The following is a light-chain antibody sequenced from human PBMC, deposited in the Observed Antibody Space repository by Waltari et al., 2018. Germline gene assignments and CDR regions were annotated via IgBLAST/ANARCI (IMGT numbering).Light chain of an antibody. J-gene: IGKJ1*01. CDR1: QSISNW. V-gene: IGKV1-5*03. CDR2: LAS. CDR3: QQYNTYSGWT. Sequence: DIQMTQSPSTLSASVGDRVIITCRASQSISNWLAWYQQKPGQAPNLLIYLASRLQSGVPSRFSGSGSGTEFNLTISCLQPDDFATYYCQQYNTYSGWTFGQGTKVEIK.